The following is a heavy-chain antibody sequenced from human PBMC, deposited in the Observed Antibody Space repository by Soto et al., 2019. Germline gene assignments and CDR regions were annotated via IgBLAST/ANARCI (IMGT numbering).Heavy chain of an antibody. D-gene: IGHD3-22*01. CDR2: IYHSGST. CDR1: GYSISSGYY. CDR3: ASGFLGAMIVLWDWYFDL. J-gene: IGHJ2*01. V-gene: IGHV4-38-2*01. Sequence: SSETLSLTCAVSGYSISSGYYWGWIRQPPGKGLEWIGSIYHSGSTYYNPSLKSRVTISVDTSKNQFSLKLSSVTAADTAVYYCASGFLGAMIVLWDWYFDLWGRGTLVTVSS.